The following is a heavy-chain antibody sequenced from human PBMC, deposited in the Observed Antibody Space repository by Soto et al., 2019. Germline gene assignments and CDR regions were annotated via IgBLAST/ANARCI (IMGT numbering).Heavy chain of an antibody. CDR3: ARLVYDSSGYRPG. J-gene: IGHJ4*02. CDR2: IYYSGST. V-gene: IGHV4-39*01. D-gene: IGHD3-22*01. Sequence: SETLSLTCTVSGGSISSSSYYWGWIRQPPGKGLEWIGSIYYSGSTYYNTSLKSRVTISVDTSKNKFSLKLSSVTAADTVVYYCARLVYDSSGYRPGWGQGTLVTVSS. CDR1: GGSISSSSYY.